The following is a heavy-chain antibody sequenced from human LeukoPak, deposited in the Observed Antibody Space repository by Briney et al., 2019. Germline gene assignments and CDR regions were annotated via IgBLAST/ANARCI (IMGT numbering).Heavy chain of an antibody. CDR3: ARVIGVDIVVVPAAIVFDY. J-gene: IGHJ4*02. D-gene: IGHD2-2*03. CDR2: ISAYNGNT. Sequence: ASVKVSCKASGYTFTSYGISWVRQAPGQGLEWMGWISAYNGNTNYAQKLQGRVTMTTDTSTSTAYMELRSLRSDDTAVYYCARVIGVDIVVVPAAIVFDYWGQGTLVTVSS. V-gene: IGHV1-18*01. CDR1: GYTFTSYG.